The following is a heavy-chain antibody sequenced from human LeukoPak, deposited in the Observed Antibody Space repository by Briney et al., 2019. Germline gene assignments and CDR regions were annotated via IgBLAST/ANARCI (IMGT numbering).Heavy chain of an antibody. D-gene: IGHD3-3*01. CDR2: IYHSGST. Sequence: SETLSLTCTVSGGSISSSSYLWGWIRQPPGKGLGWLGSIYHSGSTFSNPSLKSRATISVDPSKNQFSLKLSSVTAADTAVYYCASGITIFGVVKSHAFDIWGQGTMVTVSS. J-gene: IGHJ3*02. CDR3: ASGITIFGVVKSHAFDI. V-gene: IGHV4-39*01. CDR1: GGSISSSSYL.